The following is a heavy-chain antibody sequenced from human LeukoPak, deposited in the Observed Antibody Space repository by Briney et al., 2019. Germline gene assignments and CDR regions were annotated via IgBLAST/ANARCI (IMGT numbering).Heavy chain of an antibody. CDR3: TSRGTLYGY. J-gene: IGHJ4*02. CDR1: GFTFSSYN. CDR2: ISSTSGNI. Sequence: GGSLRLSCAASGFTFSSYNMNWVRQAPGKGLEWISYISSTSGNIDYADSVKGRFTISRDNAKTSLYLQVNSLRAEDTAVYYCTSRGTLYGYWGQGTLVTVSS. V-gene: IGHV3-48*01. D-gene: IGHD2/OR15-2a*01.